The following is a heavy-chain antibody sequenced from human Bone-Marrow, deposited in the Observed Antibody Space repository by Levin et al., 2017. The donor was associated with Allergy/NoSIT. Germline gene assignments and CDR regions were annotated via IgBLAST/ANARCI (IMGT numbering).Heavy chain of an antibody. CDR1: GFIFSSYA. D-gene: IGHD4-17*01. CDR2: ISYDGSNK. V-gene: IGHV3-30-3*01. J-gene: IGHJ4*02. Sequence: GGSLRLSCAASGFIFSSYAMHWVRQAPGKGLEWVAVISYDGSNKYYADSVKGRFTISRDNSKNTLYLQMNSLRAEDTAVYYCARDPYYGDYAIDYWGQGTLVTVSS. CDR3: ARDPYYGDYAIDY.